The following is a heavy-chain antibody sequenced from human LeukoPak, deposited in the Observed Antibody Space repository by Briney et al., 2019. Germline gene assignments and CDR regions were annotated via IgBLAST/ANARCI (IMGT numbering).Heavy chain of an antibody. CDR2: INHSGST. CDR1: GGSFSGYY. Sequence: PSETLSLTCAVYGGSFSGYYWSWIRQPPGKGLEWIGEINHSGSTNYNPSLKSRVTISVDTSKNQFSLKLSSVTAADTAVYYCARSGYSYGYTWWGQGTLVTVSS. V-gene: IGHV4-34*01. CDR3: ARSGYSYGYTW. J-gene: IGHJ4*02. D-gene: IGHD5-18*01.